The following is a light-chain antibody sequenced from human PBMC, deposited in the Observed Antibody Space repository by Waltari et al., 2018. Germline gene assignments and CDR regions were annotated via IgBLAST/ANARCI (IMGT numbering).Light chain of an antibody. CDR3: SSHTSNNVVV. CDR1: SSDVGSYDY. V-gene: IGLV2-14*01. Sequence: QSALTQPASVSGSPGQSITISCTGTSSDVGSYDYVSWYQQHPGKAPKVMIYDVSNRPSGVSNHFSVSKYGNTASLTISGLQSEDEADYYCSSHTSNNVVVFGVGTKLTVL. J-gene: IGLJ2*01. CDR2: DVS.